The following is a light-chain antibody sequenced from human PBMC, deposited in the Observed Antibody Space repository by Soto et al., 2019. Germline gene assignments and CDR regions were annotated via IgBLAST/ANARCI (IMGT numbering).Light chain of an antibody. J-gene: IGKJ1*01. V-gene: IGKV3-20*01. CDR1: QSISKNY. CDR2: GAS. Sequence: EIVLTQSPGTLSLPPGERVTLFCRASQSISKNYLAWHQQRPGQAPRLLIYGASSRAAGIPARFSGSGSGTEFTLTISSLQSEDFAVYYCQQYINLWTFGQGTKVDIK. CDR3: QQYINLWT.